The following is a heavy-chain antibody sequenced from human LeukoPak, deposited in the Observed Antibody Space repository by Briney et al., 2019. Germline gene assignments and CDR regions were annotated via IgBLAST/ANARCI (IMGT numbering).Heavy chain of an antibody. V-gene: IGHV3-23*01. CDR3: ARVGPPKDRNAFDI. CDR1: GFTFSTYS. Sequence: WGSLRLSCAASGFTFSTYSMNWVRQVPGKGLEWVSAISATGGTTYYADSVKGRFTISRDNSKNTLYLQMNSLRAEDTAVYYCARVGPPKDRNAFDIWGQGTMVTVSS. J-gene: IGHJ3*02. CDR2: ISATGGTT.